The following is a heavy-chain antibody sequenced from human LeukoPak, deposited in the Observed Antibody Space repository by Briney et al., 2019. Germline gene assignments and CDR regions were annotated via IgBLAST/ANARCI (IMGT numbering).Heavy chain of an antibody. CDR1: VGTFSSYA. D-gene: IGHD6-13*01. Sequence: ASVNVSCKASVGTFSSYAFSWVRQAPGQGLEWMGRIIPILATEFYAQKVQDRLTITADPSTSTAYMELSSPRSDDTAVYYCARDRRAAGGFFSPEYWGQGTQVTVSS. J-gene: IGHJ4*02. CDR2: IIPILATE. CDR3: ARDRRAAGGFFSPEY. V-gene: IGHV1-69*11.